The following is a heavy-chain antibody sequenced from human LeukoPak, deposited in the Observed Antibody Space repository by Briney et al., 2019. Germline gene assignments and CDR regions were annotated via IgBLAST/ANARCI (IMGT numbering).Heavy chain of an antibody. Sequence: GSLRLSCAASGFTFSSYSMNWVRQAPGKGLEWVSSISSSSSYIYYADSVKGRFTISRDNAKNSLYLQMNSLRAEDTAVYYCAREMTPYYYDSSGYYYEDYWGQGTLVTVSS. CDR1: GFTFSSYS. CDR2: ISSSSSYI. V-gene: IGHV3-21*01. D-gene: IGHD3-22*01. CDR3: AREMTPYYYDSSGYYYEDY. J-gene: IGHJ4*02.